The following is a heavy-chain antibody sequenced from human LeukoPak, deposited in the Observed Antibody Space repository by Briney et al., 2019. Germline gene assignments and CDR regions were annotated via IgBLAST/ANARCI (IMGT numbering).Heavy chain of an antibody. D-gene: IGHD5-18*01. CDR2: IYYSGST. J-gene: IGHJ4*02. CDR1: VGSISSGGYY. V-gene: IGHV4-31*03. CDR3: ATVDTAMPYYFDY. Sequence: SQTPSLTCTVSVGSISSGGYYWSWIRQHPGKGLEWIGYIYYSGSTYYNPSLKSRVTISVDTSKNQFSLKLSSVTAADTAVYYCATVDTAMPYYFDYWGQGTLVTVSS.